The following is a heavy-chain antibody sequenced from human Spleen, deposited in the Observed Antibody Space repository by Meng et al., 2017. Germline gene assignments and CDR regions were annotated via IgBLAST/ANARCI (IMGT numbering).Heavy chain of an antibody. CDR3: ARDEDISAAGKLFGDY. CDR1: GYTFPDYW. J-gene: IGHJ4*02. CDR2: INPKSGDT. V-gene: IGHV1-2*06. D-gene: IGHD6-13*01. Sequence: SVKASCKASGYTFPDYWLHWVRRAPGQGPEWMRRINPKSGDTHHAQRLQGRDTMTGDTSISTAYIELSRLRSDDTAVYYCARDEDISAAGKLFGDYWGQGTLVTVSS.